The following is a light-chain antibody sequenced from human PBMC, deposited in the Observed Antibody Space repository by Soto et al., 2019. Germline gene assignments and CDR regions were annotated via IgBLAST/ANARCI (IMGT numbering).Light chain of an antibody. V-gene: IGLV2-14*01. J-gene: IGLJ3*02. CDR3: TSYTSSSTLV. CDR2: DVS. CDR1: SSDVGGYNY. Sequence: QSVLTQPASVSGSPGQSITISCIGTSSDVGGYNYVSWYQQYPGKAPKLMIYDVSNRPSGVSNRFSGSKSGNTASLTISGLQAEDEADYYCTSYTSSSTLVFGGGTQLTVL.